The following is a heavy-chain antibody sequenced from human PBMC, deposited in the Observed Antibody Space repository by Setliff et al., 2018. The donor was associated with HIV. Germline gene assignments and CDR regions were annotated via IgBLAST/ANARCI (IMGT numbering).Heavy chain of an antibody. CDR2: IIPILGTE. Sequence: VASVKVSCKASGTTFSTYLFTWVRQAPGQGFEWMGGIIPILGTEKYAQKFHGRVTLTADMSTNTAYMELRSLTSEDTAVYYCARDHQTMLWLDYWGQGTQVTVSS. CDR1: GTTFSTYL. J-gene: IGHJ4*02. V-gene: IGHV1-69*10. CDR3: ARDHQTMLWLDY. D-gene: IGHD2-21*01.